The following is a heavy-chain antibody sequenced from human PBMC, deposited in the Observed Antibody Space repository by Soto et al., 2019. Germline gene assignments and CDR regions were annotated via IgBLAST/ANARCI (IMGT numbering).Heavy chain of an antibody. CDR3: TSANWNYYYYYGMDV. V-gene: IGHV3-49*03. CDR2: IRSKAYGGTT. Sequence: GGSLRLSCTASGFTFGDYAMSWFRQAPGKGLEWVGFIRSKAYGGTTEYAASVKGRFTISRDDSKSIAYLQMNSLKTEDTAVYYCTSANWNYYYYYGMDVSGKATTVTVSS. CDR1: GFTFGDYA. D-gene: IGHD1-1*01. J-gene: IGHJ6*04.